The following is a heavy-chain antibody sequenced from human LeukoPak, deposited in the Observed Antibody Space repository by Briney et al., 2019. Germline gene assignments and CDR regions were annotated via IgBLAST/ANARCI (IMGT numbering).Heavy chain of an antibody. V-gene: IGHV4-59*11. CDR2: IYYSGST. Sequence: SETLSLTCTVSGGSISSHYWSWIRQPPGKGLEWIGYIYYSGSTNYNPSLKSRVTISVDTSKNQFSLKLSSVTAADTAVYYCARGYYYGMDVWGKGTTVTVSS. CDR1: GGSISSHY. CDR3: ARGYYYGMDV. J-gene: IGHJ6*04.